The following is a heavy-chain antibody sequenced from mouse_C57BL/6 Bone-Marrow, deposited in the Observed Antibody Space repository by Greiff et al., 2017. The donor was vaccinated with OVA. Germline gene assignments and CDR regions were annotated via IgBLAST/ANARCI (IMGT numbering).Heavy chain of an antibody. CDR1: GFTFSSYG. CDR3: ARHPLFYYYGSKDYFDY. V-gene: IGHV5-6*01. Sequence: EVHLVESGGDLVKPGGSLKLSCAASGFTFSSYGMSWVRQTPDKRLEWVATISSGGSYTYYPDSVKGRFTISRDNAKNTLYLQMSCLKSEDTAMYYCARHPLFYYYGSKDYFDYWGQGTTLTVSS. CDR2: ISSGGSYT. D-gene: IGHD1-1*01. J-gene: IGHJ2*01.